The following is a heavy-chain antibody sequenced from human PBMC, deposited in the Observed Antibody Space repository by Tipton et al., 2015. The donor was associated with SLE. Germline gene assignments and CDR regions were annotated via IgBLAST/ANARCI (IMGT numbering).Heavy chain of an antibody. V-gene: IGHV4-4*02. CDR1: GASISSSNW. CDR2: IYHSGGA. Sequence: TLSLTCTLSGASISSSNWWTWVRQPPGKGLKWIGDIYHSGGANYNPSLKSRVTISVDKSKNQFSLKLSFVTAADTAVYYCAREPVYYYYYMDVWGKGTTVAVSS. CDR3: AREPVYYYYYMDV. J-gene: IGHJ6*03.